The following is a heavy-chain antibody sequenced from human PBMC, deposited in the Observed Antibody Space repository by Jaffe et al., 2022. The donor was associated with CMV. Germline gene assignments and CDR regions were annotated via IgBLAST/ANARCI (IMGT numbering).Heavy chain of an antibody. D-gene: IGHD4-17*01. CDR3: ARTSTGTTEYYYMDV. CDR1: GGSISSYY. V-gene: IGHV4-59*01. J-gene: IGHJ6*03. CDR2: IFFTGST. Sequence: QVQLQESGPGLVKPSETLSLTCTVSGGSISSYYWSWIRQPPGKGLEWIGYIFFTGSTNYKPSLKSRVSISVDTSTNQFSLKLSSVTAADTAVYYCARTSTGTTEYYYMDVWGKGTTVTVSS.